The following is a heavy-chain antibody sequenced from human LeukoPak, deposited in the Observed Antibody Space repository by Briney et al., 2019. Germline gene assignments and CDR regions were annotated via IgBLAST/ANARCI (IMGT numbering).Heavy chain of an antibody. CDR2: ISSGGFGT. D-gene: IGHD2-2*01. Sequence: GGSLRLSCAVSGFTFSSSGMSWVRQAPGKGLEWVSAISSGGFGTYYADSVKGRFTISRDNSKNTLYLQMNSLRAEDTAVYYCAKGLQSNTCYGCWGQGTLVTVSS. CDR3: AKGLQSNTCYGC. CDR1: GFTFSSSG. V-gene: IGHV3-23*01. J-gene: IGHJ4*02.